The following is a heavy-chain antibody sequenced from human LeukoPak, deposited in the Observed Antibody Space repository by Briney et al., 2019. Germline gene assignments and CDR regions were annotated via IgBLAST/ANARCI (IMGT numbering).Heavy chain of an antibody. CDR3: TGGGGTAMVIDY. Sequence: GRSLRLSCAASGFTFSSYGMHWVRQAPGKGLEWVAVISYDGSNKYYADSVKGRFTISRDNSKNTLYLQMNSLRAEDTAVYYCTGGGGTAMVIDYWGQGTLATVSS. J-gene: IGHJ4*02. V-gene: IGHV3-30*03. CDR1: GFTFSSYG. D-gene: IGHD5-18*01. CDR2: ISYDGSNK.